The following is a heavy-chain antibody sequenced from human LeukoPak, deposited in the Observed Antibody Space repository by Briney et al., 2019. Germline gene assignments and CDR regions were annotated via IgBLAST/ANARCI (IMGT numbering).Heavy chain of an antibody. D-gene: IGHD6-19*01. CDR2: VNPNFGTG. CDR3: AMVTPRLNEGGWYERYYYYGMDV. CDR1: GGTISSYA. Sequence: SLKVSCNVSGGTISSYANSWMRQAPRPGNELMGGVNPNFGTGNYAQQFLGRVTITADESTSTAYMELSSLRSEDTAVYYCAMVTPRLNEGGWYERYYYYGMDVWGKGTTVTVSS. J-gene: IGHJ6*04. V-gene: IGHV1-69*13.